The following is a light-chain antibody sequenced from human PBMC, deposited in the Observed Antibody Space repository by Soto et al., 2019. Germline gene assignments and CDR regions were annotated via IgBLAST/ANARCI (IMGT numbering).Light chain of an antibody. CDR2: SNN. CDR3: AAWDDSLNGRV. V-gene: IGLV1-44*01. J-gene: IGLJ3*02. CDR1: SSNIGSNT. Sequence: LTQPPSASGTPGQRVTISCSGSSSNIGSNTVNWYQQLPGTAPKLLIYSNNQRPSGVPDRFSGSKSGTSASLAISGLQSEDEADYYCAAWDDSLNGRVFGGGTKVTVL.